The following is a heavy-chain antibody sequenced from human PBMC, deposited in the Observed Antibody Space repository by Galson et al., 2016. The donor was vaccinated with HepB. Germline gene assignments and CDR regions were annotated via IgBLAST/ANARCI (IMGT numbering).Heavy chain of an antibody. CDR3: ARDDHYGVYFDH. D-gene: IGHD3-16*01. Sequence: SLRLSCAASGFTFDDYGMNWVRRAPGKGLEWVSGINWNGGITTYADSVRGRFTISRDNAKNSLYLQMNSLRAGDTAVYYCARDDHYGVYFDHWGQGTLVTVSS. CDR2: INWNGGIT. J-gene: IGHJ4*02. V-gene: IGHV3-20*04. CDR1: GFTFDDYG.